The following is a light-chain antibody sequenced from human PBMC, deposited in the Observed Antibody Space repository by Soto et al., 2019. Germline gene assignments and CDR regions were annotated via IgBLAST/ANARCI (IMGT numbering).Light chain of an antibody. CDR3: STYTSSSTLKV. Sequence: QSALTQPASVSGSPGQSITISCTGTSSDVGGYNYVSWYQQHPGKAPKLMIYEVSNRPSGVSNRFSASKSGNTASLTISGRLDEDEEDYYCSTYTSSSTLKVFGTGTKLTVL. CDR2: EVS. V-gene: IGLV2-14*01. CDR1: SSDVGGYNY. J-gene: IGLJ1*01.